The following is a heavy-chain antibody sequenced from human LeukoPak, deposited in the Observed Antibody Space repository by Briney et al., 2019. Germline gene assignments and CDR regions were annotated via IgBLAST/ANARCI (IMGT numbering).Heavy chain of an antibody. Sequence: SETLSLTCTVSGDSINSLDLWSWVRQPPGKGLEWIGEMYLSGTTHSNPSVKSRVTISIDKSKNQFFLNLSSVTAADTAVYYCAGLVGRYSSGLYYYYFDYWGQGTLVTVS. CDR3: AGLVGRYSSGLYYYYFDY. CDR2: MYLSGTT. CDR1: GDSINSLDL. D-gene: IGHD3-22*01. V-gene: IGHV4-4*02. J-gene: IGHJ4*02.